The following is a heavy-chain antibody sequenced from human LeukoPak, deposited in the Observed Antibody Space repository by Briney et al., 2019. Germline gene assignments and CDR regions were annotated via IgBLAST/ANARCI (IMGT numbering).Heavy chain of an antibody. D-gene: IGHD4-17*01. J-gene: IGHJ6*02. V-gene: IGHV4-4*09. CDR1: GDSINSHY. Sequence: SETLSLTCTVPGDSINSHYWSWIRQPPGKGLEWIGSIYTRGSTNYNPSLKSRVTMSGDTSKNQVSLTLNSVTAADTAVYYCAREDPQTTVPEGMDVWGQGTTVTVSS. CDR3: AREDPQTTVPEGMDV. CDR2: IYTRGST.